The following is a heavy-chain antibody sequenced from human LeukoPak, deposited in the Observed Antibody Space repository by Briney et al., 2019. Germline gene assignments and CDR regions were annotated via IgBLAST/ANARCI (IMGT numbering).Heavy chain of an antibody. CDR2: IDSDGGDK. CDR1: DFTLSPYW. D-gene: IGHD2-8*02. CDR3: ASGGSGSSKYWVF. Sequence: GGSLRLSCAASDFTLSPYWMTWVRQAPGRGLEWVANIDSDGGDKYYGDSVKGRFSISRDNAENSLFLQMNNLRVEDSAVYYCASGGSGSSKYWVFWGQGTLVTVSS. J-gene: IGHJ4*02. V-gene: IGHV3-7*01.